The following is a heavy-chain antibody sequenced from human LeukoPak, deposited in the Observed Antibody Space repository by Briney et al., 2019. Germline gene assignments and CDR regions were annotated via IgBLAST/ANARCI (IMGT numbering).Heavy chain of an antibody. CDR1: GGSISIYY. Sequence: SETLSLTCTVSGGSISIYYWSWLRQPPGKALEWIGYFYNSGSTDYNPSLRRRVTISVDTSKNQFSLRLSSLTAADTAVYYCARDRVLGSWGQGTLVTVSA. V-gene: IGHV4-59*01. CDR2: FYNSGST. CDR3: ARDRVLGS. D-gene: IGHD6-13*01. J-gene: IGHJ5*02.